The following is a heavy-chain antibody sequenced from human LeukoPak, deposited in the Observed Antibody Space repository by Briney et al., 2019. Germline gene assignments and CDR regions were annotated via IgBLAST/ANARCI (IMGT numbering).Heavy chain of an antibody. J-gene: IGHJ3*02. Sequence: GGSLRLSCAASGFTFSSYWMSWVRQAPGKGLEWVANIKQDGSEKYYVDSVKGRFTISRDNAKNSLYLQMNSLRAEDTAVCYCARALWAWIKDAFDIWGQGTMVTVSS. D-gene: IGHD5-12*01. V-gene: IGHV3-7*03. CDR1: GFTFSSYW. CDR2: IKQDGSEK. CDR3: ARALWAWIKDAFDI.